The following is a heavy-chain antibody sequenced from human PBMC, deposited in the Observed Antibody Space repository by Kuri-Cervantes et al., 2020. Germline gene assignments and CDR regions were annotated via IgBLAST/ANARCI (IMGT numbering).Heavy chain of an antibody. CDR3: ARGWEDGDYFGYYYYGMDV. J-gene: IGHJ6*02. CDR2: INYSGSS. CDR1: GGSISSSNW. D-gene: IGHD4-17*01. V-gene: IGHV4-31*11. Sequence: SETLSLTCAVSGGSISSSNWWSWVRQHPGKGLEWIGYINYSGSSYYNPSPKSRGTISVDTAKNQFSLKLSSVTAADTAVYYCARGWEDGDYFGYYYYGMDVWGQGTMVTVSS.